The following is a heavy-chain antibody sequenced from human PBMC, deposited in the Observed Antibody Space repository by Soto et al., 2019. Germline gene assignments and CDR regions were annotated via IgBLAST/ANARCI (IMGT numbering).Heavy chain of an antibody. Sequence: QPGGSLRLSCAASGFTFSSYAMHWVRQAPGKGLEWVAVISYDGSNKYYADSVKGRFTISRDNSKNTLYLQMNSLRAEDTAVYYCARHGPRVYYDNSDYYYYGMDVWSQGTTVTVSS. J-gene: IGHJ6*02. D-gene: IGHD3-22*01. CDR2: ISYDGSNK. CDR3: ARHGPRVYYDNSDYYYYGMDV. CDR1: GFTFSSYA. V-gene: IGHV3-30-3*01.